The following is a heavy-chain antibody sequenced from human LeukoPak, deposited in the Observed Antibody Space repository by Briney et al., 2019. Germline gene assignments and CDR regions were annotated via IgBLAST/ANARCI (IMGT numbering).Heavy chain of an antibody. CDR1: GGSFSGYY. CDR3: ARGRSRGWYFQH. D-gene: IGHD6-19*01. CDR2: INHSGST. V-gene: IGHV4-34*01. Sequence: PSETLSLTCAVYGGSFSGYYWSWIRQPPGKGLEWIGEINHSGSTNYNPSLKSRVTISVDTSKNQFSLKLSSVTAADTAVYYCARGRSRGWYFQHWGQGTLVTVSS. J-gene: IGHJ1*01.